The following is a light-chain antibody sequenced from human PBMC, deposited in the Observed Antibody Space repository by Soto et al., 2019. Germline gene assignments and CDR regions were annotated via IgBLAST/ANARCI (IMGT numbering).Light chain of an antibody. CDR3: QQYNSYSRT. J-gene: IGKJ1*01. Sequence: DIQMTQSPSTLSASVGDRVTMTCRASQSISSRLAWFQQKPGEAPKVLIHDASSLETGVPSRFTGSGSGTEFTLTISSLQPDDFATYYCQQYNSYSRTFGQGTKVEIK. CDR2: DAS. V-gene: IGKV1-5*01. CDR1: QSISSR.